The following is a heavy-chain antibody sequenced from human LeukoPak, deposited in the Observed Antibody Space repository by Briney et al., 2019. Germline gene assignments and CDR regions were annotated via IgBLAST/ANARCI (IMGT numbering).Heavy chain of an antibody. J-gene: IGHJ4*02. CDR3: AKGHRIAVAGSGVDY. D-gene: IGHD6-19*01. Sequence: PPGGSLRLSCAASGFTFSSYAMSWVRQAPGKGLEWVSGISDDSGSTYYADSVRGRFTISRDNSKNTLYLQMNSLRVEDTAIYYCAKGHRIAVAGSGVDYWGQGTLVTVSS. CDR1: GFTFSSYA. V-gene: IGHV3-23*01. CDR2: ISDDSGST.